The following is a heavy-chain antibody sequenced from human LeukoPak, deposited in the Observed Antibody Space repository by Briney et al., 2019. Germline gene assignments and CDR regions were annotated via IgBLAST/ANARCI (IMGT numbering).Heavy chain of an antibody. CDR2: IKQDGSEK. Sequence: GGSLRLSCAASGFTFSSYWMSWVRQAPGKGLEWVANIKQDGSEKYYVDSVKGRFTISRDNAKNSLYLQMNSLRAEDTAVYYCASDNFRLSSWYYFDYWGQGTLVTVSS. CDR1: GFTFSSYW. D-gene: IGHD6-13*01. J-gene: IGHJ4*02. V-gene: IGHV3-7*01. CDR3: ASDNFRLSSWYYFDY.